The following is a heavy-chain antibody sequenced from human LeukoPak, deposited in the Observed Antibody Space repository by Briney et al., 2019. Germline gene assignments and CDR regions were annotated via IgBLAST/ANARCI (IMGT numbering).Heavy chain of an antibody. CDR2: ISGSGGST. V-gene: IGHV3-23*01. Sequence: PGGSLRLSCAASGFTFSSYAMSWVRQAPGKGLEWVSAISGSGGSTYYADSVKGRFTISRDNSKNTLYLQMNSLRAEDTAVYYCAKDRARNWNDLPDAFDIWGQGTMVTVSS. J-gene: IGHJ3*02. D-gene: IGHD1-1*01. CDR1: GFTFSSYA. CDR3: AKDRARNWNDLPDAFDI.